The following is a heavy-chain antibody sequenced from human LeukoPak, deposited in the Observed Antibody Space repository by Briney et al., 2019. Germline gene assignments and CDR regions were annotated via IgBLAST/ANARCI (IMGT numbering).Heavy chain of an antibody. CDR3: ATMGATNFDH. V-gene: IGHV1-2*02. CDR1: RYTFTGYY. Sequence: ASVTVSYMASRYTFTGYYMHWVRQAPGQGREWMGWINPNSGGTNYAQKLQGRVTMTRDTSISTAYMELSRLRSDDTAEYYCATMGATNFDHWGQGTLVTVSS. D-gene: IGHD1-26*01. J-gene: IGHJ4*02. CDR2: INPNSGGT.